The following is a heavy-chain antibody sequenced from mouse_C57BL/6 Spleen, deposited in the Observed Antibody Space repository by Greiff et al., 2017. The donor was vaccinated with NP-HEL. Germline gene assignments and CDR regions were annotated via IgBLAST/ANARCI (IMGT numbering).Heavy chain of an antibody. Sequence: LQESGPGLVAPSQSLSITCTVSGFSLTSYGVSWVRQPPGKGLEWLGVIWGDGSTNHHSALISRLSISKDNSKSQVFLKLNSLQTDDTATYYCATYSNSHWFGYWGQGTLVTVSA. CDR2: IWGDGST. CDR1: GFSLTSYG. CDR3: ATYSNSHWFGY. D-gene: IGHD2-5*01. J-gene: IGHJ3*01. V-gene: IGHV2-3*01.